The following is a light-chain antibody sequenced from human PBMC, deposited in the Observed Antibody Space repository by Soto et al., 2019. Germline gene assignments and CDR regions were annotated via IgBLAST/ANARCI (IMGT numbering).Light chain of an antibody. J-gene: IGKJ1*01. Sequence: DIVMTQSPGTLSLPPGERATLSCRASQSISSNYLAWYQQKPGQSPRLLIYGASSRATGIPDRFSGRGSGTDFTLTISRLEPEDFAVYFCQQYGTSPRTFGQGTKVDIK. CDR1: QSISSNY. CDR2: GAS. CDR3: QQYGTSPRT. V-gene: IGKV3-20*01.